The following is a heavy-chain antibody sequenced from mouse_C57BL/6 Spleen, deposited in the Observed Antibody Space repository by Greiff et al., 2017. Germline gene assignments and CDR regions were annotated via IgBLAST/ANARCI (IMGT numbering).Heavy chain of an antibody. D-gene: IGHD3-2*02. CDR1: GYTFTDYY. CDR2: INPNNGGT. V-gene: IGHV1-26*01. J-gene: IGHJ3*01. CDR3: AREGDSSGPAWFAY. Sequence: VQLHQSGPELVKPGASVKISCKASGYTFTDYYMNWVKQSHGKSLEWIGDINPNNGGTSYNQKFKGKATLTVDKSSSTAYMELRSLTSEDSAVYYCAREGDSSGPAWFAYWGQGTLVTVSA.